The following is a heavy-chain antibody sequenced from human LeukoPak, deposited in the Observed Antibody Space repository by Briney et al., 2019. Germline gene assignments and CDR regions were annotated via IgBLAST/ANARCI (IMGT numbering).Heavy chain of an antibody. CDR2: ISSSGST. Sequence: PSETLSLTCTVSGGSISSSSYYWSWIRQPPGQGLEWIAYISSSGSTKYNPSLKSRLTLSVDTSKNQFSLKLTSMTAADTAVYYCSRGQQWFDPWGQGTLVTVSS. V-gene: IGHV4-61*05. J-gene: IGHJ5*02. CDR1: GGSISSSSYY. CDR3: SRGQQWFDP.